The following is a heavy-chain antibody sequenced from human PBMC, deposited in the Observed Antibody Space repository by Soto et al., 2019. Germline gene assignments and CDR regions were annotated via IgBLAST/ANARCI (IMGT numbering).Heavy chain of an antibody. CDR3: ARGLASGATSPIDY. Sequence: EVQLVETGGGLIQPGGSLRLSCAASGFTVSSNYMSWVRQAPGKGLEWVSVIYSGGSTYYGDSVKGRFTISRDNSKNTLYHKMNSLIAEDTAVYYVARGLASGATSPIDYWFQGTLVTVSA. V-gene: IGHV3-53*02. CDR1: GFTVSSNY. D-gene: IGHD5-12*01. J-gene: IGHJ4*02. CDR2: IYSGGST.